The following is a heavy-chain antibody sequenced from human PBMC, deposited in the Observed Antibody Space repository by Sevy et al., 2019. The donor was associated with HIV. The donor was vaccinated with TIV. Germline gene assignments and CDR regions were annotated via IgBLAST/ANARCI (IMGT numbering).Heavy chain of an antibody. CDR1: GFTFDDYA. V-gene: IGHV3-9*01. CDR3: AKDNIRYYYDSSGHRAFDY. D-gene: IGHD3-22*01. CDR2: ISWNSGSI. Sequence: SLKISCAASGFTFDDYAMHWVRQAPGKGLECVSGISWNSGSIGYADSVKGRFTISRDNAKNSLYLQMNSLRAEDTALYYCAKDNIRYYYDSSGHRAFDYWGQGTLVTVSS. J-gene: IGHJ4*02.